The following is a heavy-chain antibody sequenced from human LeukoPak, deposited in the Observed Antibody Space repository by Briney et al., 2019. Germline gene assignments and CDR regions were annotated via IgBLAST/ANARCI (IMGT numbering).Heavy chain of an antibody. J-gene: IGHJ5*02. V-gene: IGHV1-18*01. CDR3: ARWYYGSGSLGGGNWFDP. CDR1: GYTFTSYG. CDR2: ISAHNGNT. Sequence: GASVKVSCKASGYTFTSYGISWVRQAPGQGLEWMGWISAHNGNTNYAQKLQGRVTMTTDTSTSTAYMELRSLRSDDTAVYYCARWYYGSGSLGGGNWFDPWGQGTLVTVSS. D-gene: IGHD3-10*01.